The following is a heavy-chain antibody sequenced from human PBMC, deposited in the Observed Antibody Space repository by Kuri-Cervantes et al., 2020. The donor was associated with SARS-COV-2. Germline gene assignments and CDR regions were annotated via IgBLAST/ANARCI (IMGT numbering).Heavy chain of an antibody. D-gene: IGHD2-15*01. CDR3: ARALCSGGSCYPGGAFDI. CDR1: GFTFSSYA. CDR2: IKQDGSEK. J-gene: IGHJ3*02. V-gene: IGHV3-7*01. Sequence: GGSLRLSCAASGFTFSSYAMSWVRQAPGKGLEWVANIKQDGSEKYYVDSVKGRFTISRDNAKNSLYLQMNSLRAEDTAVYYCARALCSGGSCYPGGAFDIWGQGTMVTVSS.